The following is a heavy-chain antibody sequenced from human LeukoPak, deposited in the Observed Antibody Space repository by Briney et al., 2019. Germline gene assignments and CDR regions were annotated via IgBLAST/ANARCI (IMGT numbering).Heavy chain of an antibody. Sequence: SETLSLTCTVSGGSISSSSYYWGWIRQPPGKGLEWIGSIYYSGSTYYNPSLKSRVTISVDTSKNQFSLKLSSVTAADTAVYYCARPIGWGIAAFGNGDYWGQGTLVTVSS. CDR3: ARPIGWGIAAFGNGDY. D-gene: IGHD6-13*01. CDR1: GGSISSSSYY. J-gene: IGHJ4*02. CDR2: IYYSGST. V-gene: IGHV4-39*01.